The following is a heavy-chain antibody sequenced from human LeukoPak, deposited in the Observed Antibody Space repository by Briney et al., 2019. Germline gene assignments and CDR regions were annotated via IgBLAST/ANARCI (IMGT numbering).Heavy chain of an antibody. D-gene: IGHD3-22*01. CDR3: ARVPGRGYYDSRYYFDY. CDR1: GFTFSSYG. Sequence: PGGSLRLSCAASGFTFSSYGMHWVRQAPGKGLEWVANIKQDGSEKYYVDSVKGRFTISRDNAKNSLYLQMNSLRAEDTAVYYCARVPGRGYYDSRYYFDYWGQGTLVTVSS. V-gene: IGHV3-7*01. J-gene: IGHJ4*02. CDR2: IKQDGSEK.